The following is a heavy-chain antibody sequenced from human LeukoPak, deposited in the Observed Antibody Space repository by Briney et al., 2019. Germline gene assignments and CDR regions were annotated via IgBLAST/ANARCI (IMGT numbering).Heavy chain of an antibody. V-gene: IGHV3-11*04. CDR3: ARERFVVVVAATIFDY. Sequence: GGSLRLSCAASGFTFSDYYMSWIRQAPGKGLEWVSYISSSSSTIYYADSVKGRFTISRDNAKNSLYLQMNSLRAEDTAVYYCARERFVVVVAATIFDYWGQGTLVTVSS. J-gene: IGHJ4*02. CDR1: GFTFSDYY. CDR2: ISSSSSTI. D-gene: IGHD2-15*01.